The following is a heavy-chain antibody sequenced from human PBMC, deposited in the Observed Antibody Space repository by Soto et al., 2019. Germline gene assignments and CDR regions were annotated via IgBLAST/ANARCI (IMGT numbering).Heavy chain of an antibody. CDR1: GFTFSSYS. V-gene: IGHV3-21*01. J-gene: IGHJ3*02. CDR2: ISRSSSYI. Sequence: EVQLVESGGGLVKPGGSLRLSCAASGFTFSSYSMNWVRQAPGKGLEWVSSISRSSSYIYYADSVKGRFTISRDNAKNSLYLQMNSLRAEDTAVYYCARVRSRAFDIWGKVTMVTVSS. D-gene: IGHD3-3*01. CDR3: ARVRSRAFDI.